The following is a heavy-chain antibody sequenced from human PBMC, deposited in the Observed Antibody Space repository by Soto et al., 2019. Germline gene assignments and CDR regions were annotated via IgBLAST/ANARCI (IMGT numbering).Heavy chain of an antibody. Sequence: QVHLVQSGAEVKKPGASVKVSCKASGYTFTNYDINWVRQAPGQGLEWMGWISTYTGNTNYAQKLQGRVTMTTDTSTRTAYMELRSLRSDDTAVYYCARGYYYGSGRPTPGGMDVWGQGTTFTVSS. J-gene: IGHJ6*02. CDR1: GYTFTNYD. CDR3: ARGYYYGSGRPTPGGMDV. CDR2: ISTYTGNT. D-gene: IGHD3-10*01. V-gene: IGHV1-18*01.